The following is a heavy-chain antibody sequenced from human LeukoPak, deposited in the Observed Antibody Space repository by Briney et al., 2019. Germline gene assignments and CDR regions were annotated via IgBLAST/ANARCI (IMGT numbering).Heavy chain of an antibody. CDR2: INPNSGGT. J-gene: IGHJ4*02. Sequence: GASVKLSCKASGYTFTAYYMHWVRQAPGQGLEWMGWINPNSGGTNYAQKFRGRVTMTRDTSISTAYMALSRLRSDDTAVYYCTRDGGRLVIVGATGHFDYWGQGTLVTVSS. D-gene: IGHD1-26*01. V-gene: IGHV1-2*02. CDR1: GYTFTAYY. CDR3: TRDGGRLVIVGATGHFDY.